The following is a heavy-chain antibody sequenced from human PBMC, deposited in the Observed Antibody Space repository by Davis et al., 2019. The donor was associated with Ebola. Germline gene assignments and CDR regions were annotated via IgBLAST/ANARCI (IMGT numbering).Heavy chain of an antibody. CDR1: GDSFSAYF. CDR2: IGHSGNT. J-gene: IGHJ5*01. V-gene: IGHV4-34*01. Sequence: SETLSLTCAVYGDSFSAYFWSWIRQPPGKGLEWIGEIGHSGNTNYSPSLMSRVTISVDSSKSQFSLKLHSVTAADTAVYYCARTTKTNIEASGLGFNSFDSWGQGALVSVSS. CDR3: ARTTKTNIEASGLGFNSFDS. D-gene: IGHD4-17*01.